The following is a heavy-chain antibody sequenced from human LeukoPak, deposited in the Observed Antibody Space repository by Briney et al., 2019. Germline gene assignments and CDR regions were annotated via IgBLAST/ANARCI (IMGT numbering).Heavy chain of an antibody. Sequence: GGSLRLSCAASGFTFSDYYMSWIRQAPGKGLEWVSGINWNGGSTGYADSVKGRFTISRDNAKNSLYLQMNSLRAEDTALYYCARGGYSYGFNYFDYWGQGTLVTVSS. D-gene: IGHD5-18*01. V-gene: IGHV3-20*04. CDR2: INWNGGST. CDR3: ARGGYSYGFNYFDY. J-gene: IGHJ4*02. CDR1: GFTFSDYY.